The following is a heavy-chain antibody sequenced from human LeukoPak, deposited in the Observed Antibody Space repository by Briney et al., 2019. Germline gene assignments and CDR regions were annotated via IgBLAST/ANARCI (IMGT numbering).Heavy chain of an antibody. CDR2: ISSNGATT. CDR1: GFTFNRFY. Sequence: GGSLRLSCSASGFTFNRFYLYGVRQAPGKGLEFVSHISSNGATTYYADSVKGRFTISRDNSKNTLYLQMSSLRADDTAVYYCVKDRSIAAPNNDFFDSWGQGALVTVSS. J-gene: IGHJ4*02. V-gene: IGHV3-64D*06. D-gene: IGHD6-6*01. CDR3: VKDRSIAAPNNDFFDS.